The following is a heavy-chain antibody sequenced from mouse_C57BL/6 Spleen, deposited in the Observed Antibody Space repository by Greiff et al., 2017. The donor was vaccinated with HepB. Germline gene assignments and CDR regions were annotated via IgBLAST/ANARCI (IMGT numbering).Heavy chain of an antibody. J-gene: IGHJ4*01. V-gene: IGHV1-39*01. CDR3: SRRNYYGSSYDAMDY. Sequence: VQLKQSGPELVKPGASVKISCKASGYSFTDYNMNWVKQSNGKSLEWIGVINPNYGTTSYNQKFKGKATLTVDQSSSTAYMQLNSLTSEDSAVYDCSRRNYYGSSYDAMDYWGQGTSVTVSS. D-gene: IGHD1-1*01. CDR2: INPNYGTT. CDR1: GYSFTDYN.